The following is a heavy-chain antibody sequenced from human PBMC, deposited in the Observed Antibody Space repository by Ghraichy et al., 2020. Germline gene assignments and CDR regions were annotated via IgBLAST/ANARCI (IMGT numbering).Heavy chain of an antibody. D-gene: IGHD3-22*01. CDR3: ARDADYYDSSGTSWAFDY. V-gene: IGHV1-69*13. CDR1: GGTFSSYA. Sequence: SVKVSCKASGGTFSSYAISWVRQAPGQGLEWMGGIIPIFGTANYAQKFQGRVTITADESTSTAYMELSSLRSEDTAVYYCARDADYYDSSGTSWAFDYWGQGTLVTVSS. J-gene: IGHJ4*02. CDR2: IIPIFGTA.